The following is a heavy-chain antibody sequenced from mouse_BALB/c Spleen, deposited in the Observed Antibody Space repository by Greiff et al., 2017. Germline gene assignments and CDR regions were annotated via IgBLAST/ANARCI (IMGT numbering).Heavy chain of an antibody. D-gene: IGHD2-14*01. CDR3: ARGYDPFAY. J-gene: IGHJ3*01. CDR1: GFTFSSYA. V-gene: IGHV5-6-5*01. CDR2: ISSGGST. Sequence: EVQLVESGGGLVKPGGSLKLSCAASGFTFSSYAMSWVRQTPEKRLEWVASISSGGSTYYPDSVKGRFTISRDNARNILYLQMSSLRSEDTAMYYCARGYDPFAYWGQGTLVTVSA.